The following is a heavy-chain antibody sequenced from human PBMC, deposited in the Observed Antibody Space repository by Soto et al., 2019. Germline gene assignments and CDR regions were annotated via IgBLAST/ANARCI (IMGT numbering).Heavy chain of an antibody. J-gene: IGHJ4*02. CDR1: GYTFTSYG. CDR2: ISAYNGNT. Sequence: ASVKVSCKASGYTFTSYGISRVRQAPGQGLEWMGWISAYNGNTNYAQKLQGRVTMTTDTSTSTAYMELRSLRSDDTAVYYCAREGWAGYSSSWYGYWGQGTLVTVSS. CDR3: AREGWAGYSSSWYGY. D-gene: IGHD6-13*01. V-gene: IGHV1-18*01.